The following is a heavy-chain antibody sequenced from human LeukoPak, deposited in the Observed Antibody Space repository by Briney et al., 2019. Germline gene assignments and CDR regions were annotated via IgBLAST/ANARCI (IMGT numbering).Heavy chain of an antibody. Sequence: SETLSLTCIVSGGSISSTSYYWGWIRQPPGKGLEWIGSIYYSGSTYYNPSLKSRVTISVDTSKNQFSLKLSSVTAADTAVYYCASSYGDYVDYWGQGTLVTVSS. D-gene: IGHD4-17*01. CDR1: GGSISSTSYY. CDR2: IYYSGST. V-gene: IGHV4-39*07. J-gene: IGHJ4*02. CDR3: ASSYGDYVDY.